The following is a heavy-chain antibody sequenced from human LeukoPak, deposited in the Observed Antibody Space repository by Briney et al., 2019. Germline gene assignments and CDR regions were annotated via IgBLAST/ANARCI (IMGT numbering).Heavy chain of an antibody. D-gene: IGHD3-10*01. CDR1: GYTFTGYY. Sequence: ASVKVSCKASGYTFTGYYMHWVRQAPGQGLEWMGWINPNSAGTNYAQKFQGRVTMTRDTSISTAYMELSRLRSDDTAVYYCARDGALGDYYGMDVWGQGTTVTVSS. J-gene: IGHJ6*02. V-gene: IGHV1-2*02. CDR3: ARDGALGDYYGMDV. CDR2: INPNSAGT.